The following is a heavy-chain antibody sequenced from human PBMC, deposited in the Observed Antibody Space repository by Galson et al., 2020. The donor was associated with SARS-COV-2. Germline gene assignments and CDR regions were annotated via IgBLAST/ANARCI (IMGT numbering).Heavy chain of an antibody. Sequence: GESLKISCVASGFSFSSYWMSWVRQAPGKGLEWVANVKQDGSDRYYVDSVKGRFTISSDYAKNSVYLQMNSLRAEDTAVYYCARDQDGYNDFWGQGTLVTVSS. CDR3: ARDQDGYNDF. CDR2: VKQDGSDR. J-gene: IGHJ4*02. CDR1: GFSFSSYW. D-gene: IGHD5-12*01. V-gene: IGHV3-7*01.